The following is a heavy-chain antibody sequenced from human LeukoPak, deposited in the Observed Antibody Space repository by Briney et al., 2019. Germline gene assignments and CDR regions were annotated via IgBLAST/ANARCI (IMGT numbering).Heavy chain of an antibody. V-gene: IGHV3-7*03. CDR1: GFPFSSYW. CDR2: INSDGSEG. D-gene: IGHD7-27*01. Sequence: GGSLRLSCVASGFPFSSYWMSWSRQAPGKGLEWVASINSDGSEGYYADVVKGRFTISRDNAKNSLYLQINSLRAEDTALYYCAKDNGGPFQHWGQGTLVTVSS. CDR3: AKDNGGPFQH. J-gene: IGHJ1*01.